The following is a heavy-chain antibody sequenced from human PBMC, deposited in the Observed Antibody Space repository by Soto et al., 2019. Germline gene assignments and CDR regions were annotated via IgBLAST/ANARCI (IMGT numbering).Heavy chain of an antibody. D-gene: IGHD3-3*01. CDR2: IKSQTDGGTA. J-gene: IGHJ6*03. V-gene: IGHV3-15*02. Sequence: EVQLVESGGALVEPGGSLRLSCAASGFTFSNAWMNWARQAPGKGPEWVGRIKSQTDGGTADYGAPVKGRFTISRDDSKNTVYLQMKNLKTEDTAVYYCTTYNFWSGSSNYYYMDVWGKGTSVTVSS. CDR1: GFTFSNAW. CDR3: TTYNFWSGSSNYYYMDV.